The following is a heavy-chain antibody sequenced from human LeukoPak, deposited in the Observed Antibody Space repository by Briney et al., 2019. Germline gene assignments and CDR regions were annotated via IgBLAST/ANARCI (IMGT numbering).Heavy chain of an antibody. V-gene: IGHV3-21*01. Sequence: GGSLRLSCAASGFTFSSYWMSWVRQAPGKGLEWVSSISSSSTYIYYADSVKGPFTISRDNAKNSLYLQMNSLRAEDTAVYYCARGVGVAATGTYYHYGMDVWGQGTTVTVSS. CDR3: ARGVGVAATGTYYHYGMDV. D-gene: IGHD1-26*01. CDR1: GFTFSSYW. J-gene: IGHJ6*02. CDR2: ISSSSTYI.